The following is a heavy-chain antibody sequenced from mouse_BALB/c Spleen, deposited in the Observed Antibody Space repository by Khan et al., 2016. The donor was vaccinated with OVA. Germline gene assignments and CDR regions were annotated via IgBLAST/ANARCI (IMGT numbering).Heavy chain of an antibody. CDR1: GYSITSVYA. CDR2: ISYGGGT. Sequence: VQLKESGPGLVKPSQSLSLTCTVTGYSITSVYAWNWIRKFPGNKLEGMGYISYGGGTSYNLFLKSRISITRDTSKNQFFLQLNSVTTEDTATYYCARGNYYGYYFDYWGQGTPLTVSS. CDR3: ARGNYYGYYFDY. V-gene: IGHV3-2*02. D-gene: IGHD1-1*01. J-gene: IGHJ2*01.